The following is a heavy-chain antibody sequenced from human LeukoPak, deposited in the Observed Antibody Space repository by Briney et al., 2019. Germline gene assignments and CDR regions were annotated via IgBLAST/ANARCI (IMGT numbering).Heavy chain of an antibody. D-gene: IGHD6-19*01. J-gene: IGHJ4*02. CDR3: ARAVAASPRAPISGY. V-gene: IGHV3-7*01. CDR1: GFTFSSYW. Sequence: PGGSLRLSCAASGFTFSSYWMSWVRQAPGKGLEWVANIKQDGSEKYYVDSVKGRFTISRDNAKNSLYLQMNSLRAEDTAVYYCARAVAASPRAPISGYWGQGTLVTVSS. CDR2: IKQDGSEK.